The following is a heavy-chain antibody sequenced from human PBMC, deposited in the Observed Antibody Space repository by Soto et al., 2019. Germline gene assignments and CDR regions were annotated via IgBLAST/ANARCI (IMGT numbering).Heavy chain of an antibody. CDR1: GGTFSSYA. D-gene: IGHD3-3*01. J-gene: IGHJ6*02. CDR3: ARHPRLGGDFWSGYYPNSYYYYGMDV. CDR2: IIPIFGTA. V-gene: IGHV1-69*13. Sequence: SVKVSCKASGGTFSSYAISCVLQSPLRWLEWMGGIIPIFGTANYAQKFQGRVTITADESTSTAYMELSSLRSEDTAVYYCARHPRLGGDFWSGYYPNSYYYYGMDVWGQGTTVTVSS.